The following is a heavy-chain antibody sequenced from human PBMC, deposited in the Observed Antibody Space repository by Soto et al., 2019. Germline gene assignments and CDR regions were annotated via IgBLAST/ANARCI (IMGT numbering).Heavy chain of an antibody. D-gene: IGHD3-16*02. V-gene: IGHV1-2*04. J-gene: IGHJ6*02. CDR3: ATMKGGYQYYYYGMDV. Sequence: ASVKVSCKASGYTFTGYYMHWVRQAPGQGLEWMGWINPNSGGTNYAQKYQGWVTMTRDTSISTAYMELSRLRSDDTAVYYCATMKGGYQYYYYGMDVWGQGTTVTVSS. CDR2: INPNSGGT. CDR1: GYTFTGYY.